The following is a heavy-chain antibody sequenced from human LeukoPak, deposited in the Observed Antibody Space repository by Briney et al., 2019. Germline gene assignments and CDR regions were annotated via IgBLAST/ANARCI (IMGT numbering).Heavy chain of an antibody. J-gene: IGHJ5*02. CDR3: AREFGVNWFDP. CDR1: GGSFSGYY. CDR2: IYYSGST. Sequence: SETLSLTCAVYGGSFSGYYWSRIRQPPGKGLEWIGSIYYSGSTYYNPSLKSRVTISVDTSKNQFSLKLSSVTAADTAVYYCAREFGVNWFDPWGQGTLVTVSS. V-gene: IGHV4-34*01. D-gene: IGHD3-10*01.